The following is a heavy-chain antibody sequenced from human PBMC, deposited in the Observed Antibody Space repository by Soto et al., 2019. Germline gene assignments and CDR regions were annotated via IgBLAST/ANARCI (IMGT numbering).Heavy chain of an antibody. CDR2: ISYDGSNK. J-gene: IGHJ6*01. Sequence: PRGSLILSCASSVFTFSIYAMPWVRQAPGKGLDLVAVISYDGSNKYYADSVKGRFTISRYNSKNTLYLQMNSLRAEDTAMYYCAREKGDVAGTTPSSYYYGMDVWGQGTTVTVSS. V-gene: IGHV3-30-3*01. D-gene: IGHD1-7*01. CDR3: AREKGDVAGTTPSSYYYGMDV. CDR1: VFTFSIYA.